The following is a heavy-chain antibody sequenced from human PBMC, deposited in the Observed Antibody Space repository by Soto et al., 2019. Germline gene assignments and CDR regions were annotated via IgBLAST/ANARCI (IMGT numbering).Heavy chain of an antibody. CDR2: INPSGDHT. J-gene: IGHJ1*01. CDR1: GYTFSSYY. V-gene: IGHV1-46*01. D-gene: IGHD3-10*01. Sequence: SVKGYCKGSGYTFSSYYLQWVRQAPGQGLEWMGIINPSGDHTSYEEKFHGRITMTSDTSTSTVYMELSSLRSDDTAVYYCARTPQRWSLSLLHNYYVMVDWGQ. CDR3: ARTPQRWSLSLLHNYYVMVD.